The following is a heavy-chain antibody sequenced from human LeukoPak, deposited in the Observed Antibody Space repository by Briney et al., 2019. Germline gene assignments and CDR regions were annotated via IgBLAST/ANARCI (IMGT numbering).Heavy chain of an antibody. CDR2: IYYAGST. CDR1: AVSIGDYY. J-gene: IGHJ6*02. D-gene: IGHD3-3*02. V-gene: IGHV4-59*07. CDR3: ARAGNFGSPSWGLYAHLYYGLDA. Sequence: PSDTLSLICSVSAVSIGDYYWSWIRQPPGKGLEWIGYIYYAGSTNYSPSLQSRVSISVDTSKNQCSLRLTSVTAADAAVYSCARAGNFGSPSWGLYAHLYYGLDAWRQGTTVTVSS.